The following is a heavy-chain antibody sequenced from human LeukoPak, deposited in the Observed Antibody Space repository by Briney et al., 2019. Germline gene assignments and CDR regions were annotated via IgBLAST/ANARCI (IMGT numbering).Heavy chain of an antibody. CDR1: GFTFSSYG. D-gene: IGHD4-23*01. Sequence: GRFLRLSCAASGFTFSSYGMSWVRQAPGKGLEWVSAISGSGGSTYYADSVKGRFTISRDNSKNTLYLQMNSLRAEDTAVYYCAKNPAYGGNSEGFFDYWGQGTLVTVSS. CDR2: ISGSGGST. CDR3: AKNPAYGGNSEGFFDY. V-gene: IGHV3-23*01. J-gene: IGHJ4*02.